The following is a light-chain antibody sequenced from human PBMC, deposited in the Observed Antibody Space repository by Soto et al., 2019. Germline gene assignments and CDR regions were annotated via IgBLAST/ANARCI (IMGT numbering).Light chain of an antibody. Sequence: IVLTQSPGTLSLSPGERTTLSCRASQSISRYLAWYQQKPGQGPRLLIYGASSRATGTPDRFSGSGSGTDFTLTINRLEPEDFAVYYCQQYNNWPRTFGQGTKGDIK. J-gene: IGKJ1*01. CDR1: QSISRY. V-gene: IGKV3-20*01. CDR2: GAS. CDR3: QQYNNWPRT.